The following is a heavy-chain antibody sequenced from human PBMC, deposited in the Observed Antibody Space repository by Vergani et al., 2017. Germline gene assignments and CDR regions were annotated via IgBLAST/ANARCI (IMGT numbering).Heavy chain of an antibody. D-gene: IGHD3-10*01. Sequence: QVQLVQSGAEVKKPGASVKVSCKASGFTFTSYYMHWVRQAPGQGLEWMGIINPSGGSTSYAQKFQGRVTMTRDTSISTAYMELSRLRSDDTAVYYCASSARYGSGRHYYYGMDVWGQGTTVTVSS. CDR2: INPSGGST. CDR1: GFTFTSYY. J-gene: IGHJ6*02. CDR3: ASSARYGSGRHYYYGMDV. V-gene: IGHV1-46*01.